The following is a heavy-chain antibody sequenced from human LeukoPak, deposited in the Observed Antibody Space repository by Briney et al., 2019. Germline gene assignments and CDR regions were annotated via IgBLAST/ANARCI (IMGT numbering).Heavy chain of an antibody. Sequence: PGGSLRLSCAASGFTFSSYAMSWVRQAPGKGLEWVSAISGSGGSTYYADSVKGRFTISRDNSKNTLYLQMNSLRAEDTAVYYCAKYPFGSGSTHYFDYWGQGTLVTVSS. CDR1: GFTFSSYA. J-gene: IGHJ4*02. D-gene: IGHD6-19*01. CDR3: AKYPFGSGSTHYFDY. CDR2: ISGSGGST. V-gene: IGHV3-23*01.